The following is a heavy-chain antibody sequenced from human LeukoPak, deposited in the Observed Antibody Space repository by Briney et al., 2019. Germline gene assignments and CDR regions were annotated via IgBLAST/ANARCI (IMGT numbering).Heavy chain of an antibody. V-gene: IGHV3-20*01. J-gene: IGHJ4*02. D-gene: IGHD6-6*01. Sequence: GGSLRLSCAASGFTFDDYGMSWVRQAPGKGLEWVSGINWNGGNTGYADSVKGRFTISRDNAKNSLYLQMNSLRAEDTALYHCARGGISSSSIPYFDYWGQGTLVTVSS. CDR2: INWNGGNT. CDR1: GFTFDDYG. CDR3: ARGGISSSSIPYFDY.